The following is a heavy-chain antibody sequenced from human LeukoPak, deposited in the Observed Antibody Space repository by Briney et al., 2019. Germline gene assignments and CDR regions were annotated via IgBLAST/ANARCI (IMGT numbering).Heavy chain of an antibody. D-gene: IGHD2/OR15-2a*01. Sequence: SSETLSLTCAVYGGSLSGYYWSWIRQPPGKGLEWIGEIHHSGSTNYNPSLKSRVTISVDTSKNQFSLKLSSVTAADTALYYCARPRVLRPFFYFDYWGQRNQVTVSS. CDR3: ARPRVLRPFFYFDY. CDR1: GGSLSGYY. J-gene: IGHJ4*02. V-gene: IGHV4-34*01. CDR2: IHHSGST.